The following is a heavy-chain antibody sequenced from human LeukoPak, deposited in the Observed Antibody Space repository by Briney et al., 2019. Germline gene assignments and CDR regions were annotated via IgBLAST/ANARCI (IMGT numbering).Heavy chain of an antibody. J-gene: IGHJ4*02. CDR1: SESFSGGY. V-gene: IGHV4-34*01. D-gene: IGHD4-11*01. Sequence: SETLSLTCTVYSESFSGGYWSWIRQPPGKGLDWIGEISHNGGINYSPSLKSRVTISVDTSKNQFSLKLTSMTAADTAVYYCARGLGRSKTGYWGQGSLVTVSS. CDR2: ISHNGGI. CDR3: ARGLGRSKTGY.